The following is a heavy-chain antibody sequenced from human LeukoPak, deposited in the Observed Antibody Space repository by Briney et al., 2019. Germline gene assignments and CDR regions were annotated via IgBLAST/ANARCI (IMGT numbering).Heavy chain of an antibody. CDR1: GGTFSSYA. CDR2: IIPIFGTA. J-gene: IGHJ4*02. V-gene: IGHV1-69*05. D-gene: IGHD3-22*01. Sequence: GASVKVSCKASGGTFSSYAISWVRQAPGQGLEWMGRIIPIFGTANYAQKFQGRVTITTDESTSTAYMELSSLRSVDTAVYYCARAHFGDSSGYAFDYWGQGTLVTVSS. CDR3: ARAHFGDSSGYAFDY.